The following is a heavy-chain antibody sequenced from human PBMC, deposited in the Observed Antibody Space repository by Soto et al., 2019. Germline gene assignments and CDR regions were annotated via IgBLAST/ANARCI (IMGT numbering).Heavy chain of an antibody. CDR2: TYYRSKWYN. Sequence: SQTLSLTCAISVDIVSSVSAAWNCIRQSPSRGLGWLGRTYYRSKWYNDYAVSVKSRITINTDRSQNQFSLQLNSVTPADTAVYYCARDSYRGWSEGFDYWGQGSLVTVSS. D-gene: IGHD6-19*01. J-gene: IGHJ4*02. V-gene: IGHV6-1*01. CDR1: VDIVSSVSAA. CDR3: ARDSYRGWSEGFDY.